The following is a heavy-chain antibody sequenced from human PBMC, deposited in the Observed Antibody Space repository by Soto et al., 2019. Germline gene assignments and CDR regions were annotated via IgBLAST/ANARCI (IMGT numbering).Heavy chain of an antibody. CDR2: IERHGNDK. CDR3: ARIRATDYEIDY. J-gene: IGHJ4*02. D-gene: IGHD3-22*01. CDR1: GFIFGFYW. Sequence: EESGGDLVQPGGSLRLSCSASGFIFGFYWMTWVRQAPGKGLEWVANIERHGNDKYYVDSVTGRFTISRDNAQNSLFLQMNNLRAEDTALYFCARIRATDYEIDYWGQGTLVTVSS. V-gene: IGHV3-7*03.